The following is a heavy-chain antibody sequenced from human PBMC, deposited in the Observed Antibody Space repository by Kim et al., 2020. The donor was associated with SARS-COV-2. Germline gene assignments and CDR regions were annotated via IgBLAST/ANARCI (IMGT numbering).Heavy chain of an antibody. CDR3: ARDLAAPTLGNYYYYYGMDV. CDR1: GGSISSYY. D-gene: IGHD6-6*01. Sequence: SETLSLTCTVSGGSISSYYWSWIRQPPGKGLEWIGYIYYSGSTNYNPSLKSRVTISVDTSKNQFSLKLSSVTAADTAVYYCARDLAAPTLGNYYYYYGMDVWGQGTTVTVSS. J-gene: IGHJ6*02. CDR2: IYYSGST. V-gene: IGHV4-59*01.